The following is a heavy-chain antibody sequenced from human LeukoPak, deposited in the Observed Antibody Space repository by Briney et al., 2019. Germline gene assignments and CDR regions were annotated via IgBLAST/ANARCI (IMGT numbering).Heavy chain of an antibody. CDR1: GFTFSSYG. Sequence: GGSLRLSCAASGFTFSSYGMHWVRQAPGKGLEWVAVIWYDGSNKYYADSVKGRFTISRDNSKNTLYLQMNSLRAEDTAVYYCARDRRGWYDFWSGYSFDPWGQGTLVTVSS. D-gene: IGHD3-3*01. V-gene: IGHV3-33*01. J-gene: IGHJ5*02. CDR3: ARDRRGWYDFWSGYSFDP. CDR2: IWYDGSNK.